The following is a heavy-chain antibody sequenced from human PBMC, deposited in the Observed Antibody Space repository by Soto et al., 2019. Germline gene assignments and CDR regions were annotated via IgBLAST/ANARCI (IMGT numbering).Heavy chain of an antibody. CDR3: ARDPASHIAAAGIAAGYYFDY. CDR2: ISSSSSYI. D-gene: IGHD6-13*01. J-gene: IGHJ4*02. CDR1: GFTFSSYS. Sequence: EVQLVESGGGLVKPGGSLRLSCAASGFTFSSYSMNWVRQAPGKGLEWVSSISSSSSYIYYADSVKGRFTISRDNAKNSPYLQMNSLRAEDTAVYYCARDPASHIAAAGIAAGYYFDYWGQGTLVTVSS. V-gene: IGHV3-21*01.